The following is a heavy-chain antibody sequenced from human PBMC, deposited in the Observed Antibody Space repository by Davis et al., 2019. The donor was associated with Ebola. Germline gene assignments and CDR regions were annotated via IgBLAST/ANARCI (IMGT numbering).Heavy chain of an antibody. V-gene: IGHV1-69*13. Sequence: SVKVSCKASGYTFTNYYMHWVRQAPGQGLEWMGGVIPMIHTTKYAQKFQGRVTITADESTGTAYMELSSLRSEDTAVYYCARVPWATLAGWFDPWGQGTLVTVSP. CDR3: ARVPWATLAGWFDP. J-gene: IGHJ5*02. CDR2: VIPMIHTT. CDR1: GYTFTNYY. D-gene: IGHD1-26*01.